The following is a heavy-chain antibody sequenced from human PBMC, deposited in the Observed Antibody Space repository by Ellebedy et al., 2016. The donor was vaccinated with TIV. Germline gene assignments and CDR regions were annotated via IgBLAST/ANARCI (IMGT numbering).Heavy chain of an antibody. CDR3: ARHALGISGWWYFDL. D-gene: IGHD6-19*01. CDR2: IYPGDSAT. Sequence: GESLKISCTASGYSFTSYWIGWVRQMPGKGLEWMGIIYPGDSATRYSPSFQGQVTISADKSISTAYLQWSSLKASDSAMYYCARHALGISGWWYFDLWGRGTLVTVSS. J-gene: IGHJ2*01. CDR1: GYSFTSYW. V-gene: IGHV5-51*01.